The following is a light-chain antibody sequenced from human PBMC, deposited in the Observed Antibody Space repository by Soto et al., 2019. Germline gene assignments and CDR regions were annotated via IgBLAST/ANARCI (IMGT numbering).Light chain of an antibody. CDR1: QSVSSNY. V-gene: IGKV3D-20*02. CDR3: QQRGNWPPWT. CDR2: GAS. J-gene: IGKJ1*01. Sequence: EILFTPSPGTLSLSPGEIATLSCRASQSVSSNYFAWYQKKPGQAPRLFIYGASSRATGIPDRFSGSGSGTDFTLTISRLEPEDFAVYYCQQRGNWPPWTFGQGTKV.